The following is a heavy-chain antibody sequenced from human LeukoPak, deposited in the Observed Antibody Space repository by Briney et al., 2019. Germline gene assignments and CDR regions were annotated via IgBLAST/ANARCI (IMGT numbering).Heavy chain of an antibody. D-gene: IGHD3-3*01. J-gene: IGHJ3*02. CDR1: GGSISSYY. V-gene: IGHV4-59*01. Sequence: SETLSLTCTVSGGSISSYYWSWIRQPPGKGLEWIGYIYYSGSTNYNPSLKSRVTISVDTSKNQFSLKLSSVTAADTAVYYCARAPTDSWSGYRNAFDIWGQGTMVTVSS. CDR3: ARAPTDSWSGYRNAFDI. CDR2: IYYSGST.